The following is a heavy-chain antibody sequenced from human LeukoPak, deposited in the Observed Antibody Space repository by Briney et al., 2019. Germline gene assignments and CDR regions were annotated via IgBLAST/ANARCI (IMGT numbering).Heavy chain of an antibody. CDR1: GGSFSGYY. V-gene: IGHV4-34*01. CDR2: INHSGST. CDR3: ARDHSGSSSGGMDV. J-gene: IGHJ6*02. Sequence: PSETLSLTCAVYGGSFSGYYWSWIRQPPGKGLEWIGEINHSGSTNYNPSLKSRVTISVDTSKNQFSLKLSSVTAADTAVYYCARDHSGSSSGGMDVWGQGTTVTVSS. D-gene: IGHD1-26*01.